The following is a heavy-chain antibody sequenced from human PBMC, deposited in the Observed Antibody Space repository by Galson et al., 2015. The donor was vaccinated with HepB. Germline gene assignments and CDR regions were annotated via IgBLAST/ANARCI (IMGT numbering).Heavy chain of an antibody. D-gene: IGHD3-10*01. Sequence: SLRLSCAASGFTFSRYWMHWVRQAPGKGLVWVSRINSDGRSASYEDSVKGRFTISRDNAKNTIYLQMNSLRAEDTAVYYCARDQVLRFGSDAGGMDVWGQGTTVTVSS. CDR3: ARDQVLRFGSDAGGMDV. J-gene: IGHJ6*02. V-gene: IGHV3-74*01. CDR1: GFTFSRYW. CDR2: INSDGRSA.